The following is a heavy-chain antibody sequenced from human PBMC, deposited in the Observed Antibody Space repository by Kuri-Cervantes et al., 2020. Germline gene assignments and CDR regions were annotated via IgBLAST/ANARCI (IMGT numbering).Heavy chain of an antibody. Sequence: GESLKISCAASGFTFSSYAMNWVRQAPGKGLEWVSAISGSGGSTYYADSVKGRFTISRDNSKNTLYLQMSSLRAEDTAVYYCAKDLRMAISGGHAFDIWGQGTMVTVSS. CDR1: GFTFSSYA. J-gene: IGHJ3*02. CDR2: ISGSGGST. V-gene: IGHV3-23*01. D-gene: IGHD2-15*01. CDR3: AKDLRMAISGGHAFDI.